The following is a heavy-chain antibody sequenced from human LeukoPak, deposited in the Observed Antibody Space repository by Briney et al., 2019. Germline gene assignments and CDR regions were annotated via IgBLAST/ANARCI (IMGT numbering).Heavy chain of an antibody. V-gene: IGHV3-23*01. CDR3: AHPSLSGSSLRSFDY. Sequence: PGGSRRLSCAASGITFSSYAMSWVRQAPGKGLEWVSAISGSGGSTNYADSVKGRFTISRDNSKNTLYLQMNSLRAEDTAVYYCAHPSLSGSSLRSFDYWGQGTLVTVSS. CDR1: GITFSSYA. CDR2: ISGSGGST. D-gene: IGHD1-26*01. J-gene: IGHJ4*02.